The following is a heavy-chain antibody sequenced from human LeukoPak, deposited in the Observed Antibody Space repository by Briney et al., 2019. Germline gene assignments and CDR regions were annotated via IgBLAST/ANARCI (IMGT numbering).Heavy chain of an antibody. CDR2: ISPNNGGT. D-gene: IGHD3-9*01. Sequence: ASVKVSCKASGYTFTDYYMHWVRQAPGQGLEWMGWISPNNGGTYYAQNFQDRVTMTRDASISTAYMELNRLTSDDTAVYYCARDYDILTGYFSPPDYWGQGTLVTVSS. V-gene: IGHV1-2*02. CDR3: ARDYDILTGYFSPPDY. J-gene: IGHJ4*02. CDR1: GYTFTDYY.